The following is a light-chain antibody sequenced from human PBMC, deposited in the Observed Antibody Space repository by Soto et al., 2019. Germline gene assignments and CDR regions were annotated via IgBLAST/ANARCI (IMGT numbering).Light chain of an antibody. CDR2: SNN. Sequence: QSVLTQPPSASGTPGQRVTISCSGSSSNIGSNYVYWYQQLPGTAPKLLIYSNNQRPSGVPDRFSASKSGTSASLAITGLQSEDEADYYCAAWDDSVKTLLFGGGTQLTVL. J-gene: IGLJ3*02. CDR3: AAWDDSVKTLL. CDR1: SSNIGSNY. V-gene: IGLV1-47*02.